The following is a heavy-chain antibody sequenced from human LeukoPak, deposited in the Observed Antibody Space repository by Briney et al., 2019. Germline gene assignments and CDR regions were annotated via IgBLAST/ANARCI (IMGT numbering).Heavy chain of an antibody. CDR2: IYSGGST. V-gene: IGHV3-66*01. D-gene: IGHD3-10*01. J-gene: IGHJ4*02. Sequence: PGGSLRLSCAASGFTVSSNYMSWVRQAPGKGLEWVSVIYSGGSTYCADSVKGRFTISRDNSKNTLYLQMNSLRAEGTAVYYCARGIESTVWFGELFPLDYWGQGTLVTVSS. CDR1: GFTVSSNY. CDR3: ARGIESTVWFGELFPLDY.